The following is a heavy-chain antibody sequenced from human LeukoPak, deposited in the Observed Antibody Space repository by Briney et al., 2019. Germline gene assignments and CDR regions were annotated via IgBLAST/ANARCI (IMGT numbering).Heavy chain of an antibody. J-gene: IGHJ4*02. CDR1: GFTFSSYA. V-gene: IGHV3-23*01. Sequence: PGGSLRLSCAASGFTFSSYAMSWVRQAPGKALEWVSAISGSGGSTYYADSVKGRFTISRDNSKNTLYLQMNSLRAGDTAVYYCAKMKARYCSGGSCYFSYFDYWGQGTLVTVSS. CDR3: AKMKARYCSGGSCYFSYFDY. CDR2: ISGSGGST. D-gene: IGHD2-15*01.